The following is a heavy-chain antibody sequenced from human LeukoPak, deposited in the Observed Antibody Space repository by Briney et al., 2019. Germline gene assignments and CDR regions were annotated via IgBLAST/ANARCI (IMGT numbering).Heavy chain of an antibody. J-gene: IGHJ3*02. Sequence: GASVKVSCKASGYTFTGHYMHWVRQAPGQGLEWMGWINPNSGGTNYAQKFQGRVTMTRDTSISTAYMELSRLRSDDTAVYYCARTDIAATADAFDIWGQGTMVTVSS. D-gene: IGHD5-12*01. CDR1: GYTFTGHY. V-gene: IGHV1-2*02. CDR2: INPNSGGT. CDR3: ARTDIAATADAFDI.